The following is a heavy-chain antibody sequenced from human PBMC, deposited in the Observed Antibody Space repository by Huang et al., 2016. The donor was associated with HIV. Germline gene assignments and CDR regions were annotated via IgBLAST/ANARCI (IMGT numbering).Heavy chain of an antibody. J-gene: IGHJ4*02. CDR3: ARDFSEYSSPFFFDY. CDR2: IVPKRGDT. Sequence: QVQLVQAGAEVKKPGASVKVSCKTSGYTFTDYYMHWVGQAPGPGLEWMGWIVPKRGDTKYAQNFQGRVTMTRDTSISTAYLELSRLRSDDTAVYYCARDFSEYSSPFFFDYWGQGTLVTVSS. D-gene: IGHD6-19*01. V-gene: IGHV1-2*02. CDR1: GYTFTDYY.